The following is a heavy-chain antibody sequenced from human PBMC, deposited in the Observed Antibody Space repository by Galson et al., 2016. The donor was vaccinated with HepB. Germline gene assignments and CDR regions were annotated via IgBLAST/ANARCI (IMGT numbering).Heavy chain of an antibody. D-gene: IGHD6-19*01. CDR3: ARGSSGWYGVAVNYYMDV. J-gene: IGHJ6*03. Sequence: SLRLSCAASGLTFSSYWMSWVRQAPGKGLEWVANIKQDGSEKYYVDSVKGRFTISRDSAKNSLYLQMNSLRAEDTAVYYCARGSSGWYGVAVNYYMDVWGKGITVTVSS. CDR2: IKQDGSEK. V-gene: IGHV3-7*03. CDR1: GLTFSSYW.